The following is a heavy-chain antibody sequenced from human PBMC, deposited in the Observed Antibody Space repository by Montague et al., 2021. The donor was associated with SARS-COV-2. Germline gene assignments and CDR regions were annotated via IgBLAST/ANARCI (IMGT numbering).Heavy chain of an antibody. V-gene: IGHV4-39*01. Sequence: SETLSLTCTVSGASISLNSHSWIWHRQPPGRGLEGITTVHKTGNSNYNSSLQSPVTISRDTSQRQVSLRLISITNADTAVYYCARLPTDYPNGFDTWGQGILVTVSS. CDR2: VHKTGNS. J-gene: IGHJ5*02. CDR3: ARLPTDYPNGFDT. D-gene: IGHD3-16*01. CDR1: GASISLNSHS.